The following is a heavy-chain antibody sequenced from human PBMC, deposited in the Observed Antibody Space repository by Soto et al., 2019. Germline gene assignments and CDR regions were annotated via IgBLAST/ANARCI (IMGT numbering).Heavy chain of an antibody. Sequence: QVQLQESGPGLVKPSQTLSLTCTVSGASISSGDYYWTWIRQPPGKGLEGIGSIYYSGSTYYNPSIKSRVTISVDTSNYQFSLKLSSVTAADTAVYYWARASYDSSTYYLDYWGQGTLVTVSS. CDR3: ARASYDSSTYYLDY. J-gene: IGHJ4*02. CDR2: IYYSGST. D-gene: IGHD3-22*01. V-gene: IGHV4-30-4*01. CDR1: GASISSGDYY.